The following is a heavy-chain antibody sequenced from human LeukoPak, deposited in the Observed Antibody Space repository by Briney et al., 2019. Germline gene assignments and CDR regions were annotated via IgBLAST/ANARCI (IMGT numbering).Heavy chain of an antibody. CDR3: AKDRSSGWYLVGMDV. Sequence: GGSLRLSCAASGFTFSSHAMSWVRQAPGKGLEWVSAISGSGGSTYYADSVKGRFTISRDNSKNTLYLQMNSLRAEDTAVYYCAKDRSSGWYLVGMDVWGQGTTVTVSS. D-gene: IGHD6-19*01. V-gene: IGHV3-23*01. CDR2: ISGSGGST. CDR1: GFTFSSHA. J-gene: IGHJ6*02.